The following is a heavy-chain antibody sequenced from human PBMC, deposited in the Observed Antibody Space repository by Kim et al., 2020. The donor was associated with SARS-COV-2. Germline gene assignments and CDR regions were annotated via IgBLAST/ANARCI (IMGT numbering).Heavy chain of an antibody. D-gene: IGHD5-18*01. Sequence: SQTLSLTCAVYGGSFSGYYWSWIRQPPGKGLEWIGEINHSGSTNYNPSLKSRVTISVDTSKNQFSLKLSSVTAADTAVYYCARATSLQLWYDYYGMDVWG. CDR3: ARATSLQLWYDYYGMDV. V-gene: IGHV4-34*01. J-gene: IGHJ6*02. CDR2: INHSGST. CDR1: GGSFSGYY.